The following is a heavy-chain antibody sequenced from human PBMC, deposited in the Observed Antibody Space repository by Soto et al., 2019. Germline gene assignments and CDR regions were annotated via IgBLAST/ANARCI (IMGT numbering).Heavy chain of an antibody. CDR2: ISYDGSNK. Sequence: GGSLRLSCAASGFTFSSYGMHWVRQAPGKGLEWVAVISYDGSNKYYADSVKGRFTISRDNSKNTLYLQMNSLRAEDTAVYYCVKQLPDGIVGDTNVYSYYRLPVWG. J-gene: IGHJ6*02. CDR1: GFTFSSYG. CDR3: VKQLPDGIVGDTNVYSYYRLPV. D-gene: IGHD1-26*01. V-gene: IGHV3-30*18.